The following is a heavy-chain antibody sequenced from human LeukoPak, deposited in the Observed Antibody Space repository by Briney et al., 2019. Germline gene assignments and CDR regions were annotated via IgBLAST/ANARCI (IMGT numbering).Heavy chain of an antibody. CDR1: GGSFSGYY. D-gene: IGHD3-22*01. J-gene: IGHJ4*02. V-gene: IGHV4-34*01. Sequence: SETLSLTCAVYGGSFSGYYWSWIRQPPGKGLEWIGEINHRGSTNYNPSLKSRVTISVDTSKNQFSLKLSSVTAADTAVYYCARQGYYYDSSGYYLYYFDYWGQGTLVTVSS. CDR3: ARQGYYYDSSGYYLYYFDY. CDR2: INHRGST.